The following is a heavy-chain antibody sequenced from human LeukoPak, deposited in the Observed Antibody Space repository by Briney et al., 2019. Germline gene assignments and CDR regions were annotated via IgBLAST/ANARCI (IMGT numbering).Heavy chain of an antibody. D-gene: IGHD3-22*01. V-gene: IGHV3-15*07. J-gene: IGHJ4*02. Sequence: NPGGSLRLSCAASGFTFSNAWMNWVRQAPGKGLEWVGRIKSKTGGGTTDYAAPVKGRFTISRDDSKNTLYLQMNSLKTEDTAVYYCTTERRGSSGYLYYFDYWGQGTLVTVSS. CDR1: GFTFSNAW. CDR2: IKSKTGGGTT. CDR3: TTERRGSSGYLYYFDY.